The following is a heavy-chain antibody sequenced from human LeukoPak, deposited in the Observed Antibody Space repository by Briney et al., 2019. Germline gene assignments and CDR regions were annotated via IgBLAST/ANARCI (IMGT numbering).Heavy chain of an antibody. V-gene: IGHV3-33*01. CDR1: GLAFNTYA. CDR3: AREIFGSGGYPDY. J-gene: IGHJ4*02. Sequence: PGGSLRLSCAASGLAFNTYAMHWVRQAPGKGLEWVTLIWHDGSHKFYIDSVRGRFTISRDNSRNTVYLQMNGLRAEDTAVYYCAREIFGSGGYPDYWGQGTLVTVSS. D-gene: IGHD3-10*01. CDR2: IWHDGSHK.